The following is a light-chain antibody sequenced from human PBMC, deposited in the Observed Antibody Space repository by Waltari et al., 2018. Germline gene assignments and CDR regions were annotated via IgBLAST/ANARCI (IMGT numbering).Light chain of an antibody. V-gene: IGLV1-40*01. Sequence: QSVLTQPPSVSGAPGQRVTISCTGSSSNIGADYDVHWYQHLPGTAPKLLIYGNNNRPSGVPDRFSGSKSGISASLVITGLQAEDEADYYCLLHFGGDQLVFGGGTKLTVL. CDR3: LLHFGGDQLV. CDR2: GNN. CDR1: SSNIGADYD. J-gene: IGLJ3*02.